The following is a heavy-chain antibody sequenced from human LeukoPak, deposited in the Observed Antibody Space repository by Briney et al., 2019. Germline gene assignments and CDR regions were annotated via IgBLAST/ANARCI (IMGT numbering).Heavy chain of an antibody. V-gene: IGHV4-39*01. D-gene: IGHD1-14*01. CDR3: DSLTTYFDY. CDR2: IYYSGST. J-gene: IGHJ4*02. CDR1: GGSISSSSYY. Sequence: SETLSLICTVSGGSISSSSYYWGWIRQPPGKGLEWIGSIYYSGSTYYNPSLKSRVTISVDTSKNQFSLKLSSVTAADTAVYYCDSLTTYFDYWGQGTLVTVSS.